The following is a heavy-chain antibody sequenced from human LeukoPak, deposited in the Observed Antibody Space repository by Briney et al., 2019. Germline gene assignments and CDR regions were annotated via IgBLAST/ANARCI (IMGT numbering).Heavy chain of an antibody. J-gene: IGHJ4*02. CDR2: IIPILGIA. CDR3: ARAWMDCSSTSCYSFDY. V-gene: IGHV1-69*04. CDR1: GGTFSSYA. Sequence: SVKVSCKASGGTFSSYAISWVRQAPGQGLEWMGRIIPILGIANYAQKFQGRVTITAGKSTSTAYMELSSLRSEDTAVYYCARAWMDCSSTSCYSFDYWGQGTLVTVSS. D-gene: IGHD2-2*01.